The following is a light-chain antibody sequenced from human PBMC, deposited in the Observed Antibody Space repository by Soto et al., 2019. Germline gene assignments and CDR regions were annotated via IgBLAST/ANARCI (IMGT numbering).Light chain of an antibody. CDR1: QSISGY. CDR2: GAS. Sequence: DIQMTQSPSTLSGSVGDRVTITCRASQSISGYLNWYQQKPGKAPKVLISGASTLHNGVPSRFSGRGSGTDFTLTISSLQPEDVATYFCQQSYSTPFTFGPGTKVDIK. J-gene: IGKJ3*01. CDR3: QQSYSTPFT. V-gene: IGKV1-39*01.